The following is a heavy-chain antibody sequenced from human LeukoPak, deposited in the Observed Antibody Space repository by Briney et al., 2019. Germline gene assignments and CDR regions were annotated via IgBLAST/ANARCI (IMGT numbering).Heavy chain of an antibody. CDR1: GFTFSSYS. Sequence: GGSLRLSCAASGFTFSSYSMNWVRQAPGKGLEWVSSISSSSSYIYYSDSVKGRFTISRDNAKNSLYLQMNSLRAEDTAVYYCARNLAGHFGGFYFDDWGQGTLVTVSS. J-gene: IGHJ4*02. CDR3: ARNLAGHFGGFYFDD. V-gene: IGHV3-21*04. D-gene: IGHD2-21*01. CDR2: ISSSSSYI.